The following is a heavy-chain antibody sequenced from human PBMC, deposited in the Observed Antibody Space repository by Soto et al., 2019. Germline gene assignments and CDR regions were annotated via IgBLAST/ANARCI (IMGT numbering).Heavy chain of an antibody. CDR1: GDTFNTYG. CDR2: VSPYKDDT. J-gene: IGHJ5*02. D-gene: IGHD1-1*01. V-gene: IGHV1-18*01. Sequence: ASVKVSCKATGDTFNTYGITWVRQAPGQGLEWMGWVSPYKDDTKYSQRLQGRVTMTIDTPTSTAYMELRSLRSDDTAVYYCARGGLFTTNWYGKWLDPWGQGNRVTVSS. CDR3: ARGGLFTTNWYGKWLDP.